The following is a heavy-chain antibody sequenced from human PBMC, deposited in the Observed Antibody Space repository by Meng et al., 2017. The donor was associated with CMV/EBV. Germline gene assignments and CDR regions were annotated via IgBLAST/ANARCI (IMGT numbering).Heavy chain of an antibody. Sequence: YTFTGYYMHWVRQAPGQGLEWMGWMNPNSGNTGYAQKFQGRVTMTRNTSISTAYMELSSLRSEDTAVYYCARGSTVFLEWHREFDYWGQGTLVTVSS. D-gene: IGHD3-3*01. V-gene: IGHV1-8*02. CDR2: MNPNSGNT. CDR3: ARGSTVFLEWHREFDY. J-gene: IGHJ4*02. CDR1: YTFTGYY.